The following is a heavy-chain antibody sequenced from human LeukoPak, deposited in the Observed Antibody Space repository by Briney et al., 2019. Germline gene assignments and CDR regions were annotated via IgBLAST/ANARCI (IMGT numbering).Heavy chain of an antibody. CDR1: GGSISSYY. Sequence: KPSETLSLTCTVSGGSISSYYWSWIRQPPGKGLEWIGYIYYSGSTNYNPSLKSRVTISVDTSKNQFSLKLSSVTAADTAVYYCARGLFYSGWYNYYGMDVWGQGTTVTVSS. J-gene: IGHJ6*02. V-gene: IGHV4-59*08. D-gene: IGHD6-19*01. CDR3: ARGLFYSGWYNYYGMDV. CDR2: IYYSGST.